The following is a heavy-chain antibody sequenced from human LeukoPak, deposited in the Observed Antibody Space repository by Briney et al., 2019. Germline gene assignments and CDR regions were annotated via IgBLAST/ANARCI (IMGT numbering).Heavy chain of an antibody. CDR3: AKDPLRWFGDNWFDP. CDR2: IRYDGSNK. Sequence: GGSLRLSCAASGFTFSSYGMHWVRQAPGKGLEWVAFIRYDGSNKYYADSVKGRFTISRDNSKNTLSLQMNSLRAEDTAVYYCAKDPLRWFGDNWFDPWGQGTLVTVSS. CDR1: GFTFSSYG. V-gene: IGHV3-30*02. D-gene: IGHD3-10*01. J-gene: IGHJ5*02.